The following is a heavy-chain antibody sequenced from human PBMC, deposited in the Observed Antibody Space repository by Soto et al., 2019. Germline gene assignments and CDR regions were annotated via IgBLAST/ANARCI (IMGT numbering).Heavy chain of an antibody. V-gene: IGHV3-33*01. CDR3: ARPPYGDYGAFDI. Sequence: QVQLVESGGGVVQPGRSLRLSCAASGFTFSSYGMHWVRQAPGKGLEWVAVIWYDGSNKYYADSVKGRFTISRDNSKNTLYLQRNSLRSEDTGVYYCARPPYGDYGAFDIWGQGTMVTVSS. CDR2: IWYDGSNK. CDR1: GFTFSSYG. J-gene: IGHJ3*02. D-gene: IGHD4-17*01.